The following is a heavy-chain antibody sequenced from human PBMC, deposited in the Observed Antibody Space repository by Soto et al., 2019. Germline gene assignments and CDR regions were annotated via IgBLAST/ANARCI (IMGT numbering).Heavy chain of an antibody. CDR3: ARDQIRGFGSPGFDP. J-gene: IGHJ5*02. V-gene: IGHV4-4*02. Sequence: QVQLQESGPGLVKPSGTLSLTCAVSSGSISSSNWWSWVRQPPGKGLEWIGEIYHSGSTNYNPSLKSRVTISVDKSKNQFSLKLSSVTAADTAVYYCARDQIRGFGSPGFDPWGQGTLFTVSS. CDR1: SGSISSSNW. D-gene: IGHD3-16*01. CDR2: IYHSGST.